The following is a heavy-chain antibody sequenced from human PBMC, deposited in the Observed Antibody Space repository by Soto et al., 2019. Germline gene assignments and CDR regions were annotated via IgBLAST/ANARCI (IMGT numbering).Heavy chain of an antibody. V-gene: IGHV3-66*04. CDR3: ARHVGFYWYFEL. J-gene: IGHJ2*01. CDR1: GFTVSSSY. Sequence: EVQLVESGGGLVQPGGSLRLSCAASGFTVSSSYMGWVRQAPGKGLEWVSSIYSGGNTYYADSVRGRFTISPDNSKDSLYLQMTSLRVDETAMYYCARHVGFYWYFELWGRGTLVTVSS. CDR2: IYSGGNT. D-gene: IGHD1-26*01.